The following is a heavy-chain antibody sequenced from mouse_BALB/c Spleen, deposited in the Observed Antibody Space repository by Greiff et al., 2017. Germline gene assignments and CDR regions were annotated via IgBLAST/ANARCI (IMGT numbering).Heavy chain of an antibody. J-gene: IGHJ3*01. CDR2: IYPGNSDT. Sequence: VQLQQSGTVLARPGASVKMSCKASGYTFTSYWIHWVKQRPGQGLEWIGAIYPGNSDTSYNQKFKGKAKLTAVTSTSTAYMELSSLTNEDSAVYYCTSSYYYGSSLFAYWGQGTLVTVSA. CDR3: TSSYYYGSSLFAY. D-gene: IGHD1-1*01. CDR1: GYTFTSYW. V-gene: IGHV1-5*01.